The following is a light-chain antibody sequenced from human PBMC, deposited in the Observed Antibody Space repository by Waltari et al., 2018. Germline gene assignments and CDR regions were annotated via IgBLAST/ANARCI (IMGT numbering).Light chain of an antibody. CDR2: GAS. J-gene: IGKJ1*01. V-gene: IGKV3-20*01. CDR1: QSVSRA. CDR3: QHYVRLPAT. Sequence: IVLTQSPGSLSSSPGERVTLSRRASQSVSRALAWYQQKPGQAPRLLSFGASNRATGIPDRCSGSGSETDFSLTSSTLEPEDFAVYYCQHYVRLPATFGRGTKVEIK.